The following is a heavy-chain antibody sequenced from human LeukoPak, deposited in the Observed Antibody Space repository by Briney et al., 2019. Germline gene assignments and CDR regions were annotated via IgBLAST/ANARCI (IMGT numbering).Heavy chain of an antibody. Sequence: SETLSLTCTVSGDSISSRYYWSWIRQPPGKGLEWIGYIYYSGSTSYSPSLKSRFTISVDTSKNQFSLRVNSVTAADTAVYYRAREAVALAAFDYWGQGTLVTVSS. J-gene: IGHJ4*02. CDR1: GDSISSRYY. V-gene: IGHV4-59*01. CDR2: IYYSGST. D-gene: IGHD5-24*01. CDR3: AREAVALAAFDY.